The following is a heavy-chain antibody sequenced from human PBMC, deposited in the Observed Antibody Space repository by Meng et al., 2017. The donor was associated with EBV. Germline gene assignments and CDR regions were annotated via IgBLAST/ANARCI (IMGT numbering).Heavy chain of an antibody. CDR2: LMPMSDAP. J-gene: IGHJ4*02. V-gene: IGHV1-69*01. Sequence: QGQVVLSGAGEKKPGSSGRVCCKTWGGTFTSDAISWVRQAPGQVLEWRGGLMPMSDAPNYALKFQGRNTVTADEYTSTHHMDLSSLSSEDTAVYYCASGSGRGYNPYYWGQGTLVTVSS. CDR1: GGTFTSDA. CDR3: ASGSGRGYNPYY. D-gene: IGHD3-10*01.